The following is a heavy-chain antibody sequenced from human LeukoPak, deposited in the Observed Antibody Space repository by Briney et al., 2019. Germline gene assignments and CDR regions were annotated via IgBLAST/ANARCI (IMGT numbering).Heavy chain of an antibody. J-gene: IGHJ4*02. Sequence: PGGSLRLSCAASGFTFSSYAMSWVRQAPGKGLEWVSAISGSGGSTYYADSVKGRFTISRDTSKNTLYLQMNSLRAEDTAVYYCARPSYYDSSGWDSNLDYWGQGTLVTVSS. D-gene: IGHD3-22*01. CDR2: ISGSGGST. CDR1: GFTFSSYA. CDR3: ARPSYYDSSGWDSNLDY. V-gene: IGHV3-23*01.